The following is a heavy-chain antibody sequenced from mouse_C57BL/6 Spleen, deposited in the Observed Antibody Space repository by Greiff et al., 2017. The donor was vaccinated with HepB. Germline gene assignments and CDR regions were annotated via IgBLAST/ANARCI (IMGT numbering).Heavy chain of an antibody. CDR1: GYTFTSYW. CDR2: IYPSDSET. Sequence: VQLQQSGAELVRPGSSVKLSCKASGYTFTSYWMDWVKQRPGQGLEWIGNIYPSDSETHYNQKFKDKATLTVDKSSSTAYMQLSSLTSEDSAVYYCARGGLGDYFDYWGQGTTLTVSS. D-gene: IGHD4-1*01. CDR3: ARGGLGDYFDY. J-gene: IGHJ2*01. V-gene: IGHV1-61*01.